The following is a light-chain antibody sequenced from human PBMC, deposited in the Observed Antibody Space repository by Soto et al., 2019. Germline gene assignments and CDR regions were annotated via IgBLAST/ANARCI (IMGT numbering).Light chain of an antibody. J-gene: IGKJ1*01. CDR2: GAS. CDR3: QQYGSSPWT. V-gene: IGKV3-20*01. CDR1: QSVSSSY. Sequence: EIVLTQSRGTPSLSPGERATLSCRASQSVSSSYLAWYQQKPGQAPRLLIYGASSRATGIPDRFSGSGSGTDFTLTISRLEPEDFAVYYCQQYGSSPWTFGQGAKVDIK.